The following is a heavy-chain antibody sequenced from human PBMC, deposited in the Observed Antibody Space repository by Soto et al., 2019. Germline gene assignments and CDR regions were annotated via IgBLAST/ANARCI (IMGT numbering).Heavy chain of an antibody. J-gene: IGHJ4*02. CDR3: ARGRYGHY. CDR2: ISAHNGNT. CDR1: GYGFTTYG. V-gene: IGHV1-18*01. Sequence: QVHLVQSGAEVKKPGASVKVSCKGSGYGFTTYGITWVRQAPGQGLEWMAWISAHNGNTNYAQKLQGRVTVTRDTSTSTGYMELRSLRSDDTAVYYCARGRYGHYWGQGALVTVSS. D-gene: IGHD1-1*01.